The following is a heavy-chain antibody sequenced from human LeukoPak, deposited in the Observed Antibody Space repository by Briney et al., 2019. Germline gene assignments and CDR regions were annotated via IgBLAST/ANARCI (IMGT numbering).Heavy chain of an antibody. D-gene: IGHD2-15*01. Sequence: PGGSLRLSCAASGFTLSTYEMTWVRQAPGKGLEWVSFISSSNSHTFYADSVKGRFTIFRDTAKNSLYLQMNNLRGEDTAVYYCARDIPSSTRAFDSWGQGTMVAVS. J-gene: IGHJ3*02. CDR3: ARDIPSSTRAFDS. CDR1: GFTLSTYE. V-gene: IGHV3-48*03. CDR2: ISSSNSHT.